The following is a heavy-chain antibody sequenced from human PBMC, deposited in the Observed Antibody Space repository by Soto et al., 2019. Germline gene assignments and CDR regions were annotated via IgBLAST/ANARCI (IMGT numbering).Heavy chain of an antibody. D-gene: IGHD2-15*01. CDR2: MNPDSGHA. CDR1: GYTFTNSD. V-gene: IGHV1-8*01. Sequence: QVQLVQSGAEVKKPGASVKVSCKASGYTFTNSDINWVRQAPGQGLEWMGWMNPDSGHAAYAQKFQGTVTLTTSTTTYTVYMEMRSLGSEDTAVYYCARRPHCSGGICYYGLDNWGQGTLVTVSS. CDR3: ARRPHCSGGICYYGLDN. J-gene: IGHJ4*02.